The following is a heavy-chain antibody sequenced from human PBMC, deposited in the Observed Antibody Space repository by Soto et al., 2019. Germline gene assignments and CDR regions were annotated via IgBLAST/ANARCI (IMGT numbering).Heavy chain of an antibody. CDR2: MSPNSGNT. Sequence: ASVKVSCKASGYTFTSYDINWVRQATGQGLEWMGWMSPNSGNTGYAQKFQGRVTMTRNTSISTAYMELSSLRSEDTAVYYCARFWKGWSNKSPTDYWGQGTLVTVSS. D-gene: IGHD3-3*01. J-gene: IGHJ4*02. V-gene: IGHV1-8*01. CDR1: GYTFTSYD. CDR3: ARFWKGWSNKSPTDY.